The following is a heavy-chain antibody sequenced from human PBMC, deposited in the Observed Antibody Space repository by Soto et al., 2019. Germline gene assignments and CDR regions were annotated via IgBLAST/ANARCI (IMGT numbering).Heavy chain of an antibody. V-gene: IGHV4-31*03. CDR2: TYYSGNT. D-gene: IGHD2-21*01. J-gene: IGHJ4*02. Sequence: PSETLSLTCTVSGVSISSGGYYWTWIRQHPGKGLEWIGNTYYSGNTYYNPSLKSRISVSVDTTKDQFSLKVNSVSAADTAVYYCVAYGRDYFPDFWGQGTLVTGSS. CDR1: GVSISSGGYY. CDR3: VAYGRDYFPDF.